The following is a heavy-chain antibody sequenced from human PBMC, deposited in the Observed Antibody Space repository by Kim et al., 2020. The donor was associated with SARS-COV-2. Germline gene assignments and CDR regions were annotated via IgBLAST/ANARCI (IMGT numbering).Heavy chain of an antibody. J-gene: IGHJ4*02. V-gene: IGHV3-23*03. Sequence: GGSLRLSCAASGFTFSSFAMNWVRQAPGKGLEWVAGIYSYGTRTYYADSVKGWFSISRDNSKNTLYLQMNSLRAEDTAVYYCAKDWATDMITFFDYWGQGALVTVSS. CDR2: IYSYGTRT. CDR1: GFTFSSFA. CDR3: AKDWATDMITFFDY. D-gene: IGHD5-18*01.